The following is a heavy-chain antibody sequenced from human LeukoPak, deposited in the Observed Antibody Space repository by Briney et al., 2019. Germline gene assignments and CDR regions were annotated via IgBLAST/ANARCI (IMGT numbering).Heavy chain of an antibody. CDR2: IIPIFGTA. J-gene: IGHJ4*02. Sequence: GASVKVSCKASGGTFISYAISWVRQAPGQGLEWMGGIIPIFGTANYAQKVQGRVKITTDESKSTAYMELSSLRSEDTAVYYCAREPVRSYYFDHWGQGTLVTVSS. V-gene: IGHV1-69*05. CDR1: GGTFISYA. CDR3: AREPVRSYYFDH. D-gene: IGHD3-10*01.